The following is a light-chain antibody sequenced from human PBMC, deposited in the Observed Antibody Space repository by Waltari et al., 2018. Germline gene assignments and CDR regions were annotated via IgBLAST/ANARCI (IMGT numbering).Light chain of an antibody. V-gene: IGLV2-14*03. CDR2: DVN. Sequence: QSALTPPASVSGSPGQSIAISCTGTDTALCRTHFASCYRQRPGEVPKLIIYDVNSRLSGISSRFSGSKFGNTASLTISGLQTEDEAVYYCSSYTTGRTYVFGTGTKVTVL. CDR3: SSYTTGRTYV. CDR1: DTALCRTHF. J-gene: IGLJ1*01.